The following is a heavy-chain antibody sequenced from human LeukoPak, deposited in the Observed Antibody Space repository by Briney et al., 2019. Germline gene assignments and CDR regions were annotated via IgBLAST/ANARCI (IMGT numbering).Heavy chain of an antibody. V-gene: IGHV3-20*04. D-gene: IGHD5-12*01. CDR2: INWSDGST. CDR1: GFTFSSYG. J-gene: IGHJ4*02. Sequence: GGSLRLSCGASGFTFSSYGMSWVRQAPGKGLEWVSGINWSDGSTAYADSVKGRFTISRDNAKNSLYLQMNSLRAEDTALYSCARVAYSAYDYPTLLPPFDYWGQGTLVTVSS. CDR3: ARVAYSAYDYPTLLPPFDY.